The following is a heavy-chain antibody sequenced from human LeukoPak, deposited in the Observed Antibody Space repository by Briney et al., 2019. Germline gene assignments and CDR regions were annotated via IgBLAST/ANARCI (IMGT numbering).Heavy chain of an antibody. D-gene: IGHD1-26*01. Sequence: GGSLRLSCAASGFTFSSYSMNWVRQAPGKGLEWVSSISSSSSYIYYADSVKGRFTISRDNAKNSLYLQMNSLRAEDTAVYYCASSGSYSEVVDYCGQGTLVTVSS. CDR1: GFTFSSYS. CDR2: ISSSSSYI. V-gene: IGHV3-21*01. J-gene: IGHJ4*02. CDR3: ASSGSYSEVVDY.